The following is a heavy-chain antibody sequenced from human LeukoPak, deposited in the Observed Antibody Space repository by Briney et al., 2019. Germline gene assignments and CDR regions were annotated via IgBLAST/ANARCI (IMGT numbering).Heavy chain of an antibody. Sequence: ASVKVSCKASGYTFTSYYMHWVRQAPGQGLEWMGIINPSGGSTSYAQKFQGRVTMTRDTSTSTVYVELSSLRSEDTAVYYCASESGGGYYDFWSGSHHFDYWGQGTLVTVSS. CDR2: INPSGGST. J-gene: IGHJ4*02. V-gene: IGHV1-46*01. D-gene: IGHD3-3*01. CDR3: ASESGGGYYDFWSGSHHFDY. CDR1: GYTFTSYY.